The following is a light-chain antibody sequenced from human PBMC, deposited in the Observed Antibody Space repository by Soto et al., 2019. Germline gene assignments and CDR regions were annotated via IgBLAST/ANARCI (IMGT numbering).Light chain of an antibody. CDR2: AVS. CDR1: IRDVGGYNF. CDR3: SSFTGSNYV. Sequence: QSALTQPGSVSGSPGQSITISCTGTIRDVGGYNFVSWYQQYPGKAPKLMICAVSNRPSGVSNRFSGSKSGNTASLTISGLQAEDAADYYCSSFTGSNYVFGTGTKLTVL. J-gene: IGLJ1*01. V-gene: IGLV2-14*03.